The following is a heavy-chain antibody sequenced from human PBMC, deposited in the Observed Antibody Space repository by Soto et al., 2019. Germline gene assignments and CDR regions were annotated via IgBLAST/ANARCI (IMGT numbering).Heavy chain of an antibody. Sequence: QVQLVESGGGVVQPGRSLRLSCAASGFTFSSFGMHWVRQAPGKGLEWVAVISYDGSNKYYADSVKGRFTISRDNSKKTLHLQMNSLRAEDTAVYYCAKGAYGSGSLYYFDYWGQGTLVTVSS. J-gene: IGHJ4*02. CDR1: GFTFSSFG. CDR3: AKGAYGSGSLYYFDY. CDR2: ISYDGSNK. V-gene: IGHV3-30*18. D-gene: IGHD3-10*01.